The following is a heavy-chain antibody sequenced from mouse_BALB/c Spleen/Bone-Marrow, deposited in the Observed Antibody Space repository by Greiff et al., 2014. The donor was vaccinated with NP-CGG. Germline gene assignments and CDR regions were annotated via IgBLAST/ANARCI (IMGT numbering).Heavy chain of an antibody. D-gene: IGHD2-4*01. Sequence: VKLMESGAELVKPGASVKLSCKASGYTFTSYWMHWVKQRPGQGLEWIGEINPSNGRTNYSEKFKSKATLTVDKSSSTAYMQLSSLTSEDSAVYYCARWGITLAYWGQGTLVTVSA. V-gene: IGHV1S81*02. CDR2: INPSNGRT. J-gene: IGHJ3*01. CDR1: GYTFTSYW. CDR3: ARWGITLAY.